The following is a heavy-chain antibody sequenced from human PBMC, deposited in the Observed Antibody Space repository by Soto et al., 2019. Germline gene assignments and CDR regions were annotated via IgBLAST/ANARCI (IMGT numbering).Heavy chain of an antibody. D-gene: IGHD3-3*01. J-gene: IGHJ4*02. CDR1: GLTLSSFA. V-gene: IGHV3-23*01. Sequence: EVQLLESGGGLVQPGGSLRLSCVASGLTLSSFAMNWVRQVPGKGLEWVSVIKAGDTSTIYADSVKGRFTLSRDNSKNTVYLQMSSLRGEDTAVYYCELPTDGVVHRFDSWGQGTLVSVSS. CDR3: ELPTDGVVHRFDS. CDR2: IKAGDTST.